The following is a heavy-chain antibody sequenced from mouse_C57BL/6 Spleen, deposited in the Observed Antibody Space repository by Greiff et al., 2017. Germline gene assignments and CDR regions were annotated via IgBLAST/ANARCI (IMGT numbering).Heavy chain of an antibody. V-gene: IGHV5-9-1*02. CDR3: TRGGKLGRYFDV. CDR2: ISSGGDYI. D-gene: IGHD4-1*01. CDR1: GFTFSSYA. J-gene: IGHJ1*03. Sequence: EVQLVESGEGLVKPGGSLKLSCAASGFTFSSYAMSWVRQTPEKRLEWVAYISSGGDYIYYADTVKGRVTISRDNARNTLYLQMSSLKSEDTAMYYCTRGGKLGRYFDVWGTGTTVTVSS.